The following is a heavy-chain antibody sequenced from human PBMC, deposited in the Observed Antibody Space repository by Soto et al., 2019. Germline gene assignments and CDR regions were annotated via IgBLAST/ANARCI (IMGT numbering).Heavy chain of an antibody. Sequence: QVQLQQWGAGLLKPSETLSLTCAVYGGSFSGYYWSWIRQPPGKGLEWIGEINHSGSTNYNPSLKSRVTIAVDTSKNQFSLKLSSVTAAGTAVYYCARGTVYSSGWYETFWGQGTLVTVSS. CDR1: GGSFSGYY. CDR3: ARGTVYSSGWYETF. J-gene: IGHJ4*02. V-gene: IGHV4-34*01. CDR2: INHSGST. D-gene: IGHD6-19*01.